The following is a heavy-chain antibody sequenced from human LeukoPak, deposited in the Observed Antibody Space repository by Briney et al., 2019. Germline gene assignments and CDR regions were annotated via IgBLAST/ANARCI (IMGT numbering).Heavy chain of an antibody. D-gene: IGHD4-17*01. CDR1: GGSISSSSYY. CDR2: ISYSGSA. Sequence: SETLSLTCTVSGGSISSSSYYWDWIRQPPGKGLEWIGYISYSGSANYNPSLKSRVTISVDTSKNQFSLKLSSVTTADTAVYYCARAYGELHLFDPWGQGTLVTVSS. J-gene: IGHJ5*02. V-gene: IGHV4-61*05. CDR3: ARAYGELHLFDP.